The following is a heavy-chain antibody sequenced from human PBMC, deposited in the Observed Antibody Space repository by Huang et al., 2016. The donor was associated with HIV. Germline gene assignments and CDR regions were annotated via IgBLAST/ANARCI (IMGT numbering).Heavy chain of an antibody. J-gene: IGHJ3*01. CDR1: GYDFGSYG. Sequence: QVQLVQSGGEVKQPGASVRVSCKASGYDFGSYGMSWVRQAPGQGLEWLGWVGSDSRDTRTAQKFQGRVTMPTDRSATTTYMELRSLRYDDTAVYYCARDTYYTDIWKRNDASFLWGQGTMITVYS. D-gene: IGHD3-22*01. V-gene: IGHV1-18*01. CDR2: VGSDSRDT. CDR3: ARDTYYTDIWKRNDASFL.